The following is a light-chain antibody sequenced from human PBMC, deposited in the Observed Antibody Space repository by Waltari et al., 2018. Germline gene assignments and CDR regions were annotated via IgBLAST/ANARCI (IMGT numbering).Light chain of an antibody. V-gene: IGLV2-14*03. Sequence: QSALTQPASVSGSPGQSITISCNGTSSDIGAFNYVSWYQQHPGKAPKVLIYDVTNRPSGVSYRFSGSKSGNTASLTISGLQAEDEAYYHCASFISGSTSSVLFGGGTKLTVL. CDR1: SSDIGAFNY. CDR2: DVT. J-gene: IGLJ3*02. CDR3: ASFISGSTSSVL.